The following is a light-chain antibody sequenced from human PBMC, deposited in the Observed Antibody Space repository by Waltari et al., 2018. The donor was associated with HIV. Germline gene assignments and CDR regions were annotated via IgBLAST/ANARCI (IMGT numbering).Light chain of an antibody. V-gene: IGLV7-46*01. CDR1: SGPVTSGHY. CDR3: LLSYSGSRPVI. CDR2: DTS. Sequence: QAVVTQEPSLTVSPGGTVTLTCSSSSGPVTSGHYPYWFQQKPGQAPRTLIYDTSSSQSWTPTRFSGSLLGGKAALTLSGALPEDEAEYYCLLSYSGSRPVIFGGGTKLTVL. J-gene: IGLJ2*01.